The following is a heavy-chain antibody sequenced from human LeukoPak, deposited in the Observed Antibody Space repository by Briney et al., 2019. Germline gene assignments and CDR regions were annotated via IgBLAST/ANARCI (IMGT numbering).Heavy chain of an antibody. Sequence: SETLSLTCSVSGGSISNYYWSWIRQPPGKGLEWIGYIYYTGSTNYNPSLKSRVTISVDTSKNQFSLKLSSVTAADTAVYYCSDDHNWGQGTLVTVSS. CDR1: GGSISNYY. V-gene: IGHV4-59*12. J-gene: IGHJ4*02. CDR2: IYYTGST. CDR3: SDDHN. D-gene: IGHD3-16*01.